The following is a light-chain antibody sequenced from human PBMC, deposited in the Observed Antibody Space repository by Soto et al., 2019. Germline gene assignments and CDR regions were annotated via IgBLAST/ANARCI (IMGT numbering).Light chain of an antibody. CDR2: EVS. V-gene: IGLV2-14*01. Sequence: QSALAQPASVSGSLGQSITISCTGTSSDVGAYNYVSWYQQQPGKAPKLMISEVSNRPSGVSNRFSGAKSGNTASLIISGLQAEDEADYYCCSFTSITTYVFGTGTKVTGL. J-gene: IGLJ1*01. CDR1: SSDVGAYNY. CDR3: CSFTSITTYV.